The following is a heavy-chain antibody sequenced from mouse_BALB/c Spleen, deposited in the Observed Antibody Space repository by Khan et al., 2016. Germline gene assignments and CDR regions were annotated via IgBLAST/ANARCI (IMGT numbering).Heavy chain of an antibody. CDR2: IRLKSHNYAT. D-gene: IGHD1-1*01. CDR3: TRHITTGDTMDY. Sequence: EVQLEESGGGLVQPGGSMKLSCVASGFTFSNYWMNWVRQSPEKGLEWVAEIRLKSHNYATHYAESVKGRFTISRDDSRTSVYLQMNNLRAEDTGIYYCTRHITTGDTMDYWGQGTSVTVSS. J-gene: IGHJ4*01. CDR1: GFTFSNYW. V-gene: IGHV6-6*02.